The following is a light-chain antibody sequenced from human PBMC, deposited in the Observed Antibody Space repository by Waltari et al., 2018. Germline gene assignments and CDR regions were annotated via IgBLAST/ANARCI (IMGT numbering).Light chain of an antibody. CDR3: QNHERLPAV. J-gene: IGKJ1*01. Sequence: EIVLTQSPGPLSLSPGERATLSCRAGQSIGRYLIWYQQQPGQAPRLLIYGASSRAAGIPDRSSGSGSGTDFSLTISRLEPEDFAVYYCQNHERLPAVFGQGTKVEIK. CDR2: GAS. CDR1: QSIGRY. V-gene: IGKV3-20*01.